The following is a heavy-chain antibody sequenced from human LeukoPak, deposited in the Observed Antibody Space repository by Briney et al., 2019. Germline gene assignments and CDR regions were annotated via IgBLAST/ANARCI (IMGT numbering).Heavy chain of an antibody. J-gene: IGHJ4*02. CDR1: GYRITSYW. Sequence: GESLTISCQGSGYRITSYWIGWVRQLPGKGLELMGVIYPGDSDTNYSPSFQDQITISADKSITTAYLHWGTLRASDTAIYYCVRQEDFGTTGTYDFWGLGTLVTVSS. CDR2: IYPGDSDT. CDR3: VRQEDFGTTGTYDF. V-gene: IGHV5-51*01. D-gene: IGHD2-8*02.